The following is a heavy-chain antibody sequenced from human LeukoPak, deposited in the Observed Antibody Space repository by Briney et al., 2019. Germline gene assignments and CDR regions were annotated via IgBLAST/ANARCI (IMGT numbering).Heavy chain of an antibody. CDR3: ARLGITMVRGVSLFDY. CDR2: VYYSGST. Sequence: KPSETLSLTCTVSGGSISSSSYYWGWIRQPSGKGLEWIGSVYYSGSTYYNPSLKSRVTISVDTSKNQFSLKLSSVTAADTAVYYCARLGITMVRGVSLFDYWGQGTLVTVSS. D-gene: IGHD3-10*01. V-gene: IGHV4-39*01. CDR1: GGSISSSSYY. J-gene: IGHJ4*02.